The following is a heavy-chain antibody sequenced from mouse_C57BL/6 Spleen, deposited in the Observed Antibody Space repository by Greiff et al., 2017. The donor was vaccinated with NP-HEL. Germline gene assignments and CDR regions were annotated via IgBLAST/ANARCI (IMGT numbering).Heavy chain of an antibody. CDR2: IYPGDGDT. D-gene: IGHD4-1*01. CDR3: ARGLTGSHYYAMDY. Sequence: QVQLQQSGPELVKPGASVKISCKASGYAFSSSWMNWVKQRPGTGLEWIGRIYPGDGDTNYNGKFKGKATLTADKSSSTAYMQLSSLTSEDSAVYFCARGLTGSHYYAMDYWGEGNPVTVSS. V-gene: IGHV1-82*01. CDR1: GYAFSSSW. J-gene: IGHJ4*01.